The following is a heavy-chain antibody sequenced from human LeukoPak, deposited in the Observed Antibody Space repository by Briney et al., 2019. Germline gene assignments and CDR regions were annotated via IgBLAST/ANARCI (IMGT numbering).Heavy chain of an antibody. V-gene: IGHV3-66*01. CDR2: IYSGGGT. J-gene: IGHJ5*02. D-gene: IGHD3-22*01. Sequence: GGSLGLSCAASGFTVSSNYMSWVRQAPGKGLEWVSVIYSGGGTYYADSVKGRFTISRDNAKNSLFLQMNSLRAEDTAVYYCARGCDSRGYYRGCFDPWGQGTLVTVSS. CDR3: ARGCDSRGYYRGCFDP. CDR1: GFTVSSNY.